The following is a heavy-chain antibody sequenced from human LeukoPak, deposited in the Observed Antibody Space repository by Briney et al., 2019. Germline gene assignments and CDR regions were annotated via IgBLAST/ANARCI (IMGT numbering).Heavy chain of an antibody. D-gene: IGHD2-15*01. CDR3: ARGWVAATSVMFGYFQH. CDR1: GFTFSSYG. Sequence: GRSLRLSCAASGFTFSSYGMHWVRQAPGKGLEWVAVIWYDGSNKYYADSVKGRFTISRDNSKNTLYLQMNSLRAEDTTVYYCARGWVAATSVMFGYFQHWGQGTLVTVSS. V-gene: IGHV3-33*01. CDR2: IWYDGSNK. J-gene: IGHJ1*01.